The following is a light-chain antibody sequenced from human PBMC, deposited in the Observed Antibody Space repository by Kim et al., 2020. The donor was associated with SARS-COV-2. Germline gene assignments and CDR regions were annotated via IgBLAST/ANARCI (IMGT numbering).Light chain of an antibody. J-gene: IGLJ2*01. V-gene: IGLV3-21*03. CDR1: SIGRRN. CDR2: DNI. Sequence: SYELTQPPSVSVAPGKTATIICGGDSIGRRNVHWYQQKPGQAPVVVVYDNIDRPSGIPERISGSNSGNTATLTISRVDAGDEADYFCQVWDSGSEHVVFGGGTQLTVL. CDR3: QVWDSGSEHVV.